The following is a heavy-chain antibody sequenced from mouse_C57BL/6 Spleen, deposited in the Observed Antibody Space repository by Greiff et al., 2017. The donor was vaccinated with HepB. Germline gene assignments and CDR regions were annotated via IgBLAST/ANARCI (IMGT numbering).Heavy chain of an antibody. Sequence: EVKLMESGPGLVKPSQSLSLTCSVTGYSITSGYYWNWIRQFPGNKLEWMGYISYDGSNNYNPSLKNRISITRDTSKNQFFLKLNSVTTEDTATYYCARGQIYYGYDAWFAYWGQGTLVTVSA. J-gene: IGHJ3*01. CDR3: ARGQIYYGYDAWFAY. CDR2: ISYDGSN. CDR1: GYSITSGYY. D-gene: IGHD2-2*01. V-gene: IGHV3-6*01.